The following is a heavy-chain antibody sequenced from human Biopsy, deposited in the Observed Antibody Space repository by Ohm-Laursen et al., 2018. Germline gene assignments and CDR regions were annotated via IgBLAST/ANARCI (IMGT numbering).Heavy chain of an antibody. CDR1: GYTLNELS. Sequence: ASVKVSCTVSGYTLNELSMHWVRQVPGKGLEWMGGFAPENGQTVYAQNFQARVSLPEDTSTDTAYMELSSLRSEDPAVYYCAADINVWNVNYWGQGTQATVSS. D-gene: IGHD1-1*01. CDR2: FAPENGQT. J-gene: IGHJ4*02. V-gene: IGHV1-24*01. CDR3: AADINVWNVNY.